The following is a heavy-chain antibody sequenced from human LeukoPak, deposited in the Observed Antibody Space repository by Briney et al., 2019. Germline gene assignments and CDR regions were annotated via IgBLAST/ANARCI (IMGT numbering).Heavy chain of an antibody. CDR2: ISYDGSNK. J-gene: IGHJ4*02. CDR3: ARDAISGGFDY. Sequence: PGGSLRLSCAASGFTSSSYGMPWVRQAPGKGLEWVAVISYDGSNKYYADSVKGRFTISRDNSKNTLYLQMNSLRAEDTAVYYCARDAISGGFDYWGQGTLVTVS. D-gene: IGHD3-3*01. V-gene: IGHV3-30*03. CDR1: GFTSSSYG.